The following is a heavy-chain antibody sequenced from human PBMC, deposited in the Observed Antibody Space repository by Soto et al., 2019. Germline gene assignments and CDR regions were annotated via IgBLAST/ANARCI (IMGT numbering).Heavy chain of an antibody. D-gene: IGHD4-17*01. V-gene: IGHV3-33*01. CDR3: ARDPATVTTGYFDY. Sequence: QVQLVESGGGVVQPGRSLRLSCAASGFSFSSYGMQWVRQAPGKGLECVAVIWYDGSNKYYADSVKGRFTISRDNSKNTLYLQVNSLRAEDTAVYYCARDPATVTTGYFDYWGQGTLVTVSS. CDR1: GFSFSSYG. CDR2: IWYDGSNK. J-gene: IGHJ4*02.